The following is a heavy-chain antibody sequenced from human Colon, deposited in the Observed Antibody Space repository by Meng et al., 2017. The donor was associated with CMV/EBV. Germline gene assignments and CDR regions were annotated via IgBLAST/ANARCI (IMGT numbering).Heavy chain of an antibody. CDR3: ATGGTNWFDP. CDR2: FYYSGST. CDR1: GGSITSYY. Sequence: QVQLQESGPGLVKPSETLSLTCTVSGGSITSYYLSWIRQPPGKGLEWIGYFYYSGSTNYNPSLKSRVTISVDTSKNQLSLKLSSVTAADTAVYYCATGGTNWFDPWGQGTLVTVPS. V-gene: IGHV4-59*01. J-gene: IGHJ5*02. D-gene: IGHD3-16*01.